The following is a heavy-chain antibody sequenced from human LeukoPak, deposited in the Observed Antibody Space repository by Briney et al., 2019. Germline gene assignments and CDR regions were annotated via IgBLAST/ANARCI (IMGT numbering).Heavy chain of an antibody. J-gene: IGHJ4*02. D-gene: IGHD6-19*01. Sequence: PGGSLRLSCAASEFIVNSNYMYWVRQAPGKGLEWVSIIYSGGSTYYADSVKGRFTISRDNSKNTLYLQMNSLRAEDTAVYYCAKDKYSSGWYDYWGQGTLVTVSS. CDR1: EFIVNSNY. V-gene: IGHV3-53*01. CDR3: AKDKYSSGWYDY. CDR2: IYSGGST.